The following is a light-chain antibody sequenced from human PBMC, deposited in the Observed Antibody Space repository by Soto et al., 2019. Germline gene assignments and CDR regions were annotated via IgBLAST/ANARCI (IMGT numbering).Light chain of an antibody. CDR3: QQYGSSRGT. J-gene: IGKJ1*01. CDR1: QSVSSTY. Sequence: IVLTQSPGTLSLSPWERATLSCRASQSVSSTYLAWYQQKPGQAPRLLIYGASNRATGIPDRFSGSGSGTDFTLTISRLEPEDFALYYCQQYGSSRGTFGQGTKVDIK. CDR2: GAS. V-gene: IGKV3-20*01.